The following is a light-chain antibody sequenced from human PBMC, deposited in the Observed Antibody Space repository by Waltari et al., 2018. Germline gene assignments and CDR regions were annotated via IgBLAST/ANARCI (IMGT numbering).Light chain of an antibody. CDR1: QSVSSN. J-gene: IGKJ3*01. CDR3: QHYDNWPPFT. V-gene: IGKV3-15*01. Sequence: EIVMTQSPATLSVSPGERAILSCRASQSVSSNLAWYQQKPGQAPRLLIYGASTRATVIPARFSGSGSGTEFTLTINSLQSEDFAVYYCQHYDNWPPFTFGPGTKVDIK. CDR2: GAS.